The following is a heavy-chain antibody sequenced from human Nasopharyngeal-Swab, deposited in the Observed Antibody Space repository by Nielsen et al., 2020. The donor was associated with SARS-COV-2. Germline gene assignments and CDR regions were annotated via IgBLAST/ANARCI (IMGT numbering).Heavy chain of an antibody. CDR3: ARLKRGGYSGYELNY. CDR2: INPNSGGT. V-gene: IGHV1-2*06. J-gene: IGHJ4*02. CDR1: GYTFTGYY. Sequence: ASVKVSCKASGYTFTGYYMHWVRQAPGQGLEWMGRINPNSGGTNYAQKFQGRVTMTRDTSISTAYMELSSLRSEDTAVYYCARLKRGGYSGYELNYWGQGTLVTVSS. D-gene: IGHD5-12*01.